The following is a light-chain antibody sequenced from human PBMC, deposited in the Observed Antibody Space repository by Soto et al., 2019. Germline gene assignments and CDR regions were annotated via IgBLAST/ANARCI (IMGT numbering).Light chain of an antibody. CDR1: QSISSTY. J-gene: IGKJ1*01. Sequence: EIVLTQSPGTLSLSPGERATLSCRASQSISSTYLAWYRQKPGQAPRLLIYAASSRATGIPDRFSGSGSGTDFTLTISRLEPVYLAVDYYQQYYASSSPFGHGTNLDIK. V-gene: IGKV3-20*01. CDR2: AAS. CDR3: QQYYASSSP.